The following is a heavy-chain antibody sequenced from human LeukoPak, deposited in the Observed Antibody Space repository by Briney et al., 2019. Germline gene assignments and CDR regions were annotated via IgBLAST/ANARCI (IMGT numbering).Heavy chain of an antibody. J-gene: IGHJ5*02. D-gene: IGHD2-15*01. CDR3: ARDPSRPVVVVAATPDWFDP. V-gene: IGHV3-7*03. Sequence: PGGSLRLSCAASGFTFSSYWMSWVRQAPGKGLEWVANIKQDGSEKYYVDSVKGRFTISRDNAKNSLYLQMNSLRAEDTAVYYCARDPSRPVVVVAATPDWFDPWGQGTLVTVSS. CDR2: IKQDGSEK. CDR1: GFTFSSYW.